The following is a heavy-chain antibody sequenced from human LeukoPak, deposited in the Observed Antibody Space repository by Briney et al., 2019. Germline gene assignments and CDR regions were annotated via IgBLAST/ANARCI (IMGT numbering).Heavy chain of an antibody. V-gene: IGHV4-34*01. J-gene: IGHJ4*02. Sequence: KPSETLSLTCAVYGGSFSGYYWSWIRQPPGKGLEWIGEINHSGSTNYNPSLKSRVTISVDTSKNQFSLKLSSVPAADTAVYYCARGLHYYGSGSYCDYWGQGTLVTVSS. CDR3: ARGLHYYGSGSYCDY. CDR1: GGSFSGYY. D-gene: IGHD3-10*01. CDR2: INHSGST.